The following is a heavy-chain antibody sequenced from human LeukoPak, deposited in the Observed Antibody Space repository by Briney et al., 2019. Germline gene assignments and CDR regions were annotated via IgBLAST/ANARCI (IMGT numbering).Heavy chain of an antibody. V-gene: IGHV3-53*01. Sequence: GGSLRLSCAVSGFTVSTTHMSWVRQAPGKGLEWVSVIYIDSNTYYTDSVKGRFTISRDNSKNTVFLQMNSLRAEDTAVYYCARDREVVTAKAQMDVWGKGTTVTVSS. J-gene: IGHJ6*04. CDR1: GFTVSTTH. D-gene: IGHD2-21*02. CDR2: IYIDSNT. CDR3: ARDREVVTAKAQMDV.